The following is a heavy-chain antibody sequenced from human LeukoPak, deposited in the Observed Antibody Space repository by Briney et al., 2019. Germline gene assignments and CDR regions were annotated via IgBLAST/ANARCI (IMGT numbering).Heavy chain of an antibody. J-gene: IGHJ3*02. CDR1: GFTFSNYA. CDR3: AKGSSSYYFAFDI. V-gene: IGHV3-23*01. D-gene: IGHD6-13*01. Sequence: GGSLRLSCAASGFTFSNYAMSWVRQAPGKGLEWVSGISGSGGSTYYADSVKGRFTISRDNSKNTLYLQMNSLRAEDTAVYDCAKGSSSYYFAFDIWGQGTMVTVSS. CDR2: ISGSGGST.